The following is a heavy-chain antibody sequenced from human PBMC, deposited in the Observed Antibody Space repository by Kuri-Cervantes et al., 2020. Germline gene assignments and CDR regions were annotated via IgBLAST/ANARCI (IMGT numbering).Heavy chain of an antibody. Sequence: ASVKVSCKASGYTFTGYYMHWVRQAPGQGLEWMGWINPNSGGTNYAQKFQGRVTMIRDTSISTAYVELSRLRSDDTAVYYCAKSTGRVDWFDPWGQGTLVTVSS. CDR1: GYTFTGYY. D-gene: IGHD1-1*01. V-gene: IGHV1-2*02. CDR2: INPNSGGT. CDR3: AKSTGRVDWFDP. J-gene: IGHJ5*02.